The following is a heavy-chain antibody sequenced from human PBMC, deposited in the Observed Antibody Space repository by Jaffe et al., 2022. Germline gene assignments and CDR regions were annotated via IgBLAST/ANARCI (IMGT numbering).Heavy chain of an antibody. J-gene: IGHJ3*02. D-gene: IGHD3-22*01. Sequence: QVQLVQSGAEVKKPGASVKVSCKASGYTFTSYYMHWVRQAPGQGLEWMGIINPSGGSTSYAQKFQGRVTMTRDTSTSTVYMELSSLRSEDTAVYYCARDLDSTMIVVPGAFDIWGQGTMVTVSS. V-gene: IGHV1-46*01. CDR3: ARDLDSTMIVVPGAFDI. CDR1: GYTFTSYY. CDR2: INPSGGST.